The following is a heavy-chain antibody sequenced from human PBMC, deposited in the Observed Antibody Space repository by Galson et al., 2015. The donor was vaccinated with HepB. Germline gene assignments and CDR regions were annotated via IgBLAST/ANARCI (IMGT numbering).Heavy chain of an antibody. V-gene: IGHV3-49*03. Sequence: SLRLSCAASGFTFGDYAMSWFRQAPGKGLEWVGFIRSKAYGGTTEYAASVKGRFTISRDDSKSIAYLQMNSLKTEDTAVYYCTSCLLWFGELSMGAFDIWGQGTMVTVSS. CDR2: IRSKAYGGTT. CDR1: GFTFGDYA. D-gene: IGHD3-10*01. CDR3: TSCLLWFGELSMGAFDI. J-gene: IGHJ3*02.